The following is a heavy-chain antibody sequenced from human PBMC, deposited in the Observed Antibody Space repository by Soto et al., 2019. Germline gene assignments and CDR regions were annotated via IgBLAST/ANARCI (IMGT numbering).Heavy chain of an antibody. V-gene: IGHV4-34*01. D-gene: IGHD3-3*01. CDR1: GGSFSGYY. CDR2: INHSGST. CDR3: ARVIDFWSGYYRP. J-gene: IGHJ4*02. Sequence: QVQLQQWGAGLLKPSETLSLTCAVYGGSFSGYYWSWIRQPPGKGLEWIGEINHSGSTNYNPSLKRRGTLSVDPSKNQFSLKLSSVTAADTAVYYCARVIDFWSGYYRPWGQGTLVTVSS.